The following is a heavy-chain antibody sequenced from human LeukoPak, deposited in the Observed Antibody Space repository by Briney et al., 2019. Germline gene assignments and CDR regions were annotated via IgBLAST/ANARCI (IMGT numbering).Heavy chain of an antibody. J-gene: IGHJ3*02. CDR1: GYTFTSYD. CDR3: ARDYYDSSGEYAFDI. Sequence: ASVKVSCKASGYTFTSYDINWVRQATGQGLEWMGWMNPNSGGTNYAQKFQGRVTMTRDTSISTAYMELSRLRSDDTAVYYCARDYYDSSGEYAFDIWGQGTMVTVSS. CDR2: MNPNSGGT. V-gene: IGHV1-2*02. D-gene: IGHD3-22*01.